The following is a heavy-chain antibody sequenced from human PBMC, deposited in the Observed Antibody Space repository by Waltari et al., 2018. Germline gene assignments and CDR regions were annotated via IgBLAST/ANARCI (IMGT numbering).Heavy chain of an antibody. CDR2: ISYDGTTT. CDR1: GFTFGSYA. Sequence: QVQLVESGGGVVQPGRSLRLSCAASGFTFGSYAMHWVRQAPGKRLEWVAIISYDGTTTYYADSVKGRFTLSRDNSKNTLYLQMNSLVFEDTAIYYCAKPDCTTTNCYTCTDWGQGALVTVSS. V-gene: IGHV3-30-3*02. J-gene: IGHJ4*02. D-gene: IGHD2-2*02. CDR3: AKPDCTTTNCYTCTD.